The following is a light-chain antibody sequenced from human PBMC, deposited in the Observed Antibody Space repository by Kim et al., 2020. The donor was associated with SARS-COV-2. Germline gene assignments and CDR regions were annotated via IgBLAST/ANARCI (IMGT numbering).Light chain of an antibody. CDR3: QQSHSTPWLT. J-gene: IGKJ4*01. CDR2: GAS. CDR1: QSIGTR. Sequence: SVGDRVTIACRASQSIGTRLNWYQQRPGKAPKRLIYGASSLQSGVPSRFSGTGSGTDFTLTISSLQPEDFATYYCQQSHSTPWLTFGGGTKVDIK. V-gene: IGKV1-39*01.